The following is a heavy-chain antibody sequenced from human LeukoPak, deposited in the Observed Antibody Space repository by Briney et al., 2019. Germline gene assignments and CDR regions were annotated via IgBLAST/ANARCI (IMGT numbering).Heavy chain of an antibody. CDR3: ARAPYYDFWSGHGYWFDP. CDR2: IYYSGST. CDR1: GGSMSSYY. D-gene: IGHD3-3*01. Sequence: KPSETLSLTCTVPGGSMSSYYWSWIRQPPGKGLECIGYIYYSGSTNYNPSLKSGVTISVDTSKNQFSLKLSSVTAADTAVYYCARAPYYDFWSGHGYWFDPWGQGTLVTVSS. V-gene: IGHV4-59*01. J-gene: IGHJ5*02.